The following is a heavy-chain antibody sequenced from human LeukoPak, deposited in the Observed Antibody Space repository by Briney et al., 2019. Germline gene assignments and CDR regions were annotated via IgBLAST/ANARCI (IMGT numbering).Heavy chain of an antibody. Sequence: GASVKVSCKASGGTFSSYAISWVRQAPGQGLEWMGRIIPIFGTANYAQKFQGRVTITADKSTSTAYMELSSLRSEDTAVYYCAGDRAHYYDSSGYYPSFDYWGQGTLVTVSS. CDR3: AGDRAHYYDSSGYYPSFDY. D-gene: IGHD3-22*01. V-gene: IGHV1-69*06. J-gene: IGHJ4*02. CDR2: IIPIFGTA. CDR1: GGTFSSYA.